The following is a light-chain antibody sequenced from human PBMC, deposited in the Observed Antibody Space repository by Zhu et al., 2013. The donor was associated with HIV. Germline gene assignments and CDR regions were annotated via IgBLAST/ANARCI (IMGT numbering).Light chain of an antibody. CDR3: QQYARSPYI. CDR1: QRLTNNY. CDR2: GAS. V-gene: IGKV3-20*01. Sequence: EVVLTQSPATLSLSPGEKATLSCRASQRLTNNYLAWYQLRPGQAPKLLIYGASKRAAGIPARFSGGGSGTDFTLTINNIQPEDFAVYCCQQYARSPYIFGRGTNLEV. J-gene: IGKJ2*01.